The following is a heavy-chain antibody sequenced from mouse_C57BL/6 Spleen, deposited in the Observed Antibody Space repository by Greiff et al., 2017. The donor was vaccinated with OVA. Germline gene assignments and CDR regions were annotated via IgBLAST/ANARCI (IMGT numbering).Heavy chain of an antibody. CDR1: GYTFTSYW. CDR3: AYYDYDREGYYAMDY. J-gene: IGHJ4*01. V-gene: IGHV1-64*01. CDR2: IHPNSGST. D-gene: IGHD2-4*01. Sequence: VKLQESGAELVKPGASVKLSCKASGYTFTSYWMHWVKQRPGQGLEWIGMIHPNSGSTNYNEKFKSKATLTVDKSSSTAYMQLSSLTSEDSAVYYCAYYDYDREGYYAMDYWGQGTSVTVSS.